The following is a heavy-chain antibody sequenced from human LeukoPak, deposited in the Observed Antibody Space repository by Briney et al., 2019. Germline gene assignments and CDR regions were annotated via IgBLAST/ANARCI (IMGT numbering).Heavy chain of an antibody. V-gene: IGHV1-24*01. D-gene: IGHD1-1*01. CDR3: ATLLGRALQDY. J-gene: IGHJ4*02. CDR2: FDPEDGET. CDR1: GGTFSSYA. Sequence: ASVKVSCKASGGTFSSYAISWVRQAPGKGLEWMGGFDPEDGETIYAQKFQGRVTMTEDTSTDTAYMELSSLRSEDTAVYYCATLLGRALQDYWGQGTLVTVSS.